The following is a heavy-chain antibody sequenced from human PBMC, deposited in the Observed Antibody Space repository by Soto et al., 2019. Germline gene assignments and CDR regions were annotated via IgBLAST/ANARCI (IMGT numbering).Heavy chain of an antibody. J-gene: IGHJ5*01. V-gene: IGHV4-30-4*01. CDR2: IDYRGNT. Sequence: QVQLQESGPGLAETLSLTCTVSGVSVTSGDYYWNWIRQPPGKGLEWIGNIDYRGNTYYNPSLKSRLTMSLDTSKNQFSLKLTSVTAADTAVYYCASFGVASMNWFDSWGQGTLVTVSS. CDR1: GVSVTSGDYY. D-gene: IGHD3-3*01. CDR3: ASFGVASMNWFDS.